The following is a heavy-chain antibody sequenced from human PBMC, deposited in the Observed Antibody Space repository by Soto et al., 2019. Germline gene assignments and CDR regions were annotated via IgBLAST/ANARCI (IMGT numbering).Heavy chain of an antibody. CDR3: ARQGYCSSTSCYNYYYYGMDV. CDR2: INHSGST. D-gene: IGHD2-2*01. V-gene: IGHV4-34*01. J-gene: IGHJ6*02. Sequence: SETLSLTSAVYGGSFSGYYWSWIRQPPGKGLEWIGEINHSGSTNYNPSLKSRVTISVDTSKNQFSLKLSSVTAADTAVYYCARQGYCSSTSCYNYYYYGMDVWGQGTTVTVSS. CDR1: GGSFSGYY.